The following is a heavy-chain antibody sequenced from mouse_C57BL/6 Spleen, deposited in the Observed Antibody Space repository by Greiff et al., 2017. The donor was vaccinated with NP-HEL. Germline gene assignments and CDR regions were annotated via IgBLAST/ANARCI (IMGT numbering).Heavy chain of an antibody. V-gene: IGHV14-1*01. CDR2: IDPEDGDT. CDR1: GFNITDYY. Sequence: VQLQQSGAELVRPGASVKLSCTASGFNITDYYMHWVKQRPEQGLEWIGRIDPEDGDTEYAPKFQGKATMTADTSSNTAYQQLSSLTSEDTAVYYCTTESDGSSLAYWGQGTLVTVSA. D-gene: IGHD1-1*01. CDR3: TTESDGSSLAY. J-gene: IGHJ3*01.